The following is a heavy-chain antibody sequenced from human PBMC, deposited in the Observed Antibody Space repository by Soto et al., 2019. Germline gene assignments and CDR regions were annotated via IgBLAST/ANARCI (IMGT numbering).Heavy chain of an antibody. CDR1: GFTFSSYG. Sequence: QVQLVESGGGVVQPGRSLRLSCAASGFTFSSYGMHWVRQAPGKGLEWVAVIWYDGSNKYYADSVKGRFTISRDISKNTLYLQMNSLRAEDTAVYYCARDPYYDFWSGYLSRSQYYYYGMDVWGQGTTVTVSS. D-gene: IGHD3-3*01. J-gene: IGHJ6*02. CDR3: ARDPYYDFWSGYLSRSQYYYYGMDV. V-gene: IGHV3-33*01. CDR2: IWYDGSNK.